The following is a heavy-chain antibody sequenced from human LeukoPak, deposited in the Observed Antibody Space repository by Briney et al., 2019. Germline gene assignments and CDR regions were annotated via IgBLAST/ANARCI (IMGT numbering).Heavy chain of an antibody. V-gene: IGHV4-4*07. CDR2: IYTSGST. J-gene: IGHJ5*02. CDR3: ARDLEMVRGVST. Sequence: SGTLSITCTVSGGSISSYYWSWIRQPAGKGLEWIGRIYTSGSTNYNPSLKSRVTTSVDTSKNQFSLKLSSVTAADTAVYYCARDLEMVRGVSTWGQGTLVTVSS. CDR1: GGSISSYY. D-gene: IGHD3-10*01.